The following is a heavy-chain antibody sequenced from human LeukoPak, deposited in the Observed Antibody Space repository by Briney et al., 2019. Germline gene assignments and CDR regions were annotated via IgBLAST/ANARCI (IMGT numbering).Heavy chain of an antibody. CDR2: MNPNSGNT. J-gene: IGHJ6*02. CDR3: ARGPYDFWSGNYGMDV. CDR1: GYTFTSYD. Sequence: ASVKVSCKAPGYTFTSYDINWVRQATGQGLEWMGWMNPNSGNTGYAQKFQGRVTMTRNTSISTAYMELSSLRSEDTAVYYCARGPYDFWSGNYGMDVWGQGTTVTVSS. D-gene: IGHD3-3*01. V-gene: IGHV1-8*01.